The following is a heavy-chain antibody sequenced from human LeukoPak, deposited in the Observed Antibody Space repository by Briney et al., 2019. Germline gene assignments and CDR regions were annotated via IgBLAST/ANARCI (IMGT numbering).Heavy chain of an antibody. D-gene: IGHD3-22*01. Sequence: SETLSLTCTVSGASVSSVFYYWSWVRQSPGRGLEWIGYIYYSGSTNYNPSLKSRVTILVDTSKNQFSLRLSSVTAADTAVYYCARNYYDSTGYLPGLFDYWGQGTLVTVSS. V-gene: IGHV4-61*01. CDR3: ARNYYDSTGYLPGLFDY. J-gene: IGHJ4*02. CDR1: GASVSSVFYY. CDR2: IYYSGST.